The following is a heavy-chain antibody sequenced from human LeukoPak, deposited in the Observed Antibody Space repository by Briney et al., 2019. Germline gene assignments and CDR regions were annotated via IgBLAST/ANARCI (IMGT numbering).Heavy chain of an antibody. CDR2: INPNSGGT. CDR3: ASTYYYDSSGYLNAFDI. D-gene: IGHD3-22*01. Sequence: ASVKVSCEASGYTFTGYYMHWVRQAPGQGLEWMGRINPNSGGTNYAQKFQGRVTMTRDTSISTAYMELSRLRSDDTAVYYCASTYYYDSSGYLNAFDIWGQGTMVTVSS. CDR1: GYTFTGYY. J-gene: IGHJ3*02. V-gene: IGHV1-2*06.